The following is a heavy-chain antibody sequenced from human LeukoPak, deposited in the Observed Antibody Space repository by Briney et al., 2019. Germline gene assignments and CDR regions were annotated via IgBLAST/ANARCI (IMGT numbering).Heavy chain of an antibody. CDR2: ISSSGSTI. CDR3: AKEGYDSSGYYYDFLDY. CDR1: GLSFSDYE. V-gene: IGHV3-48*03. J-gene: IGHJ4*02. D-gene: IGHD3-22*01. Sequence: GGSLRLSCAASGLSFSDYEMNWVRQAPGKGLEWVSYISSSGSTIYYADSVKGRFTISRDNSKNTLYLQMNSLRAEDTAVYYCAKEGYDSSGYYYDFLDYWGQGTLVTVSS.